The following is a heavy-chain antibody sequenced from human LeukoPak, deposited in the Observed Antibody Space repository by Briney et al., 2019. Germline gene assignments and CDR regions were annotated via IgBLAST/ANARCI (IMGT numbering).Heavy chain of an antibody. D-gene: IGHD2-2*01. CDR2: ISNDGKYI. Sequence: GGSLRLSCAASGFTFRTYGMNWVRQAPGKGLEWVSSISNDGKYIYYADSVKGRFTISRDNAKSSLYLQMNSLRAEDTAVYYCANHLACGSTSCPPFDDWGQGTLVTVSS. CDR3: ANHLACGSTSCPPFDD. V-gene: IGHV3-21*01. J-gene: IGHJ4*02. CDR1: GFTFRTYG.